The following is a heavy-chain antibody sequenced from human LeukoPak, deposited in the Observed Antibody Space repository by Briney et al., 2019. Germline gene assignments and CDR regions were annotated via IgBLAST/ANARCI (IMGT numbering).Heavy chain of an antibody. J-gene: IGHJ4*02. Sequence: GGSLRLSCAASGFTFSSYAMHWVRQAPGKGLEWVAVISYDGSDKYYADSVKGRFAISRDNSKNTLYLQMNSLRAEDTAVYYCAKPYTSGWYYLDYWGQGTLVTVSS. D-gene: IGHD6-19*01. CDR1: GFTFSSYA. CDR2: ISYDGSDK. CDR3: AKPYTSGWYYLDY. V-gene: IGHV3-30*09.